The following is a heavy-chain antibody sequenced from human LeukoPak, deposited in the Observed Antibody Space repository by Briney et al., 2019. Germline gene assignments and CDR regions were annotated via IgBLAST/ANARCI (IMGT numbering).Heavy chain of an antibody. D-gene: IGHD5-24*01. CDR3: AKGGRTWLQIDC. V-gene: IGHV3-48*03. J-gene: IGHJ4*02. CDR2: ISSSGSTI. CDR1: GFTFSSYE. Sequence: GGSLRLSCAASGFTFSSYEMNWVRQAPGKGLEWVSYISSSGSTIYYADSVKGRFTISRDNAKNSLYLEMNSLRAEDMALYYCAKGGRTWLQIDCWGQGTLVTVSS.